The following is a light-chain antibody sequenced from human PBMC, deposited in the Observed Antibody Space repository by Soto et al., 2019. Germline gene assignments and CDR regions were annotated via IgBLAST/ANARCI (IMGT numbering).Light chain of an antibody. CDR2: AAS. J-gene: IGKJ3*01. CDR3: QKNISVPFT. Sequence: DIQMTQSPSSLSASLGDRDTITCRASRDISHHLAWYQQRPGKVPRLLIYAASALESGVPSRFIGSGSGTDFTLTITRLQPEDIATYYCQKNISVPFTFGPGTRVD. V-gene: IGKV1-27*01. CDR1: RDISHH.